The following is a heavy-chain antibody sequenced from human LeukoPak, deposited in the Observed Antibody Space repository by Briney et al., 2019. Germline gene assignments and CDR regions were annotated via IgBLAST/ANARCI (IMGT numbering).Heavy chain of an antibody. D-gene: IGHD6-19*01. J-gene: IGHJ6*02. CDR3: ASIFIAVAGTVGYYYYGMDV. CDR2: IIPILGIA. V-gene: IGHV1-69*04. Sequence: SVKVSCKASGGTFSSYAISWVRQAPGQGLEWMGRIIPILGIANYAQKFQGRVTITADKSTSTAYMELSSLRSEDTAVYYCASIFIAVAGTVGYYYYGMDVWGQGTTVTVSS. CDR1: GGTFSSYA.